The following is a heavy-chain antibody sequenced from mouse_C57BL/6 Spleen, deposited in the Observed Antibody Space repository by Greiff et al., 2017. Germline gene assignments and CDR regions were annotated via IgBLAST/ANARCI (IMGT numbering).Heavy chain of an antibody. J-gene: IGHJ4*01. Sequence: QVQLQQPGAELVKPGASVKLSCKASGYTFTSSWMHWVKQRPGRGLEWIGRIDPNSGGTKYNEKFKSKATLTVDKPSSTAYMQRSSLTSEDSAVYYCARSAEIYYYGSWAMDYWGQGTSVTVSS. CDR2: IDPNSGGT. CDR1: GYTFTSSW. D-gene: IGHD1-1*01. V-gene: IGHV1-72*01. CDR3: ARSAEIYYYGSWAMDY.